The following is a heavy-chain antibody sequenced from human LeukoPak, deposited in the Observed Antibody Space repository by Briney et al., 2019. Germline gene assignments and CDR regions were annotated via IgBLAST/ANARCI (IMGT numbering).Heavy chain of an antibody. CDR1: GGSISSSSYY. V-gene: IGHV4-39*07. CDR2: IYYSGST. CDR3: AIGSGSRPEKGYYYYYYMDV. D-gene: IGHD3-10*01. Sequence: ASETLSLTCTVSGGSISSSSYYWGWIRQPPGKGLEWIGSIYYSGSTYYNPSLKSRVTISVDTSKNQFSLKLSSVTAADTAVYYCAIGSGSRPEKGYYYYYYMDVWGKGTTVTVSS. J-gene: IGHJ6*03.